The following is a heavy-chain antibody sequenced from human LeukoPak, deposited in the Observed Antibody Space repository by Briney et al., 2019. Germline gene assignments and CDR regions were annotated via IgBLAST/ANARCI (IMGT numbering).Heavy chain of an antibody. J-gene: IGHJ4*02. Sequence: PGGSLRLSCAASGFTFSSYGMSWVRQAPGEGLEWVSAISYSGGSTYYADSVKGRFTISRDNSKNTLYLQMNSLRAEDTAVYYCARGALRYFDWLPHTQRIFDYWGQGTLVTVSS. D-gene: IGHD3-9*01. V-gene: IGHV3-23*01. CDR1: GFTFSSYG. CDR2: ISYSGGST. CDR3: ARGALRYFDWLPHTQRIFDY.